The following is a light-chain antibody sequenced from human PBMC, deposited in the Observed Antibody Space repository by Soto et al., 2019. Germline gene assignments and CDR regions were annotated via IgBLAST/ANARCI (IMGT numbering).Light chain of an antibody. CDR2: DVS. CDR1: SSDVGGYNY. V-gene: IGLV2-14*03. CDR3: TSYRSTSTYV. Sequence: QSALTQPASVSGSPGQSITISCTGTSSDVGGYNYVSWYQHYPGKAPKLMIYDVSNRPSGVSNRFSGSKSGNMASLTISGLQAEDEADYYCTSYRSTSTYVFGTGTKLTVL. J-gene: IGLJ1*01.